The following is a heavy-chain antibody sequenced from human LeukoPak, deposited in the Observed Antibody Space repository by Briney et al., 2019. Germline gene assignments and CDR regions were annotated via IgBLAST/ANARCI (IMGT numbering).Heavy chain of an antibody. V-gene: IGHV3-43D*03. CDR1: GFTFDDYA. J-gene: IGHJ6*03. CDR3: ARGNYYMDV. CDR2: ISWDGGST. Sequence: SGGSLRLSCAASGFTFDDYAMHWVRHAPGKGLEWVSLISWDGGSTYYADSVKGRFTISRDNAKNSLYLQMNSLRAEDTALYHCARGNYYMDVWGKGTTVTISS.